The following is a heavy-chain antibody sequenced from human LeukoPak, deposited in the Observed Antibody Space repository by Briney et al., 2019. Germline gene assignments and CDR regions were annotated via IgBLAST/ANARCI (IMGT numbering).Heavy chain of an antibody. CDR3: ASSEQNIVVVPAAANFDY. J-gene: IGHJ4*02. CDR2: ISYDGSNK. D-gene: IGHD2-2*01. Sequence: PGGSLRLSCAASGFTFSSYAMHWVRQAPGKGLEWVAVISYDGSNKYYADSVKGRFTISRDNSKNTLYLQMNSLRAEDTAVYYCASSEQNIVVVPAAANFDYWGQGTLVTVSS. V-gene: IGHV3-30-3*01. CDR1: GFTFSSYA.